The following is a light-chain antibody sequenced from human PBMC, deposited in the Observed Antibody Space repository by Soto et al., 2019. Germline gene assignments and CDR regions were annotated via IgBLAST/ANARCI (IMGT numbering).Light chain of an antibody. CDR2: DVS. Sequence: QSALNQPASVSGSSGQSITISCTGTSSDVGGYNYVSGYQQHPGKATKLMIYDVSNRPSGVSNRFSGSKSGNTASLTISGLQAEDEADYYCSSYTSSSTLDVVLGGGTQLTVL. CDR3: SSYTSSSTLDVV. J-gene: IGLJ2*01. V-gene: IGLV2-14*01. CDR1: SSDVGGYNY.